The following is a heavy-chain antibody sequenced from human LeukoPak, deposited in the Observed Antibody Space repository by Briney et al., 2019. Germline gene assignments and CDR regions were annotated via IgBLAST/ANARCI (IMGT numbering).Heavy chain of an antibody. Sequence: GGSLSLSCAASGFTFDDYAMHWVRQAPGKGLEWVSGISWNSGSIGYADSGKGRFTISRDNAKNSLYLQMNSLRAEDTALYYCAKDLRTGYSSGWYEGWGQGTLVTVSS. D-gene: IGHD6-19*01. V-gene: IGHV3-9*01. CDR3: AKDLRTGYSSGWYEG. J-gene: IGHJ4*02. CDR1: GFTFDDYA. CDR2: ISWNSGSI.